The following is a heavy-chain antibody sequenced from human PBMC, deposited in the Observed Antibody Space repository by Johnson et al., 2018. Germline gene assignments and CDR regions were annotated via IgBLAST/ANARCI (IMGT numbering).Heavy chain of an antibody. V-gene: IGHV3-30*04. CDR2: ISSDEKSK. CDR1: GFTFSTYA. Sequence: QERLVESGGGVVQPGRSLRLSCAASGFTFSTYAMHWVRQVPGRGLEWVEVISSDEKSKYYADSVKGRFTISRDNSRNTLYLQMTSLRPDDTAVYYCVPEGPRHCFDYWGQGTLVTVSS. J-gene: IGHJ4*02. CDR3: VPEGPRHCFDY.